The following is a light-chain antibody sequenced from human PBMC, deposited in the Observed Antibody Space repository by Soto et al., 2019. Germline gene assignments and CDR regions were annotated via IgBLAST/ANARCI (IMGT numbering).Light chain of an antibody. Sequence: DIVMTQSPLSLPVTPGEPASISCRSSQSLLDSHGKNYLDWYLQKPGQSPQLLIYLGSNRASGVPDMFSGSGSGTEFTLKISRVEAEDVGVYYCKQGLQTPLTFGGGTKVEIK. J-gene: IGKJ4*01. CDR1: QSLLDSHGKNY. V-gene: IGKV2-28*01. CDR3: KQGLQTPLT. CDR2: LGS.